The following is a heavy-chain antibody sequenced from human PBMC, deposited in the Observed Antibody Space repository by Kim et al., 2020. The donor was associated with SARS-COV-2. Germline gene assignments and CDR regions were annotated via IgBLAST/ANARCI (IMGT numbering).Heavy chain of an antibody. CDR2: IGRSHDHI. J-gene: IGHJ4*02. V-gene: IGHV3-48*03. CDR1: GFTFNNYD. CDR3: ARGVPDSGWPLDY. Sequence: GGSLRLSCAASGFTFNNYDLNWVRQAPGKGLEWVSYIGRSHDHIFYTDSVKGRFIISRDNAKHLLSLQMNSLRVDDTGVYYCARGVPDSGWPLDYWGQGTLVTVSS. D-gene: IGHD6-19*01.